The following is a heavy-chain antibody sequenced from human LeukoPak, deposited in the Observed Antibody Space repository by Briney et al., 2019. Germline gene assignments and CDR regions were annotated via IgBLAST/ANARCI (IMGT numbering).Heavy chain of an antibody. CDR1: GYTFIGYY. D-gene: IGHD2/OR15-2a*01. CDR2: INPNSGGT. J-gene: IGHJ5*02. V-gene: IGHV1-2*02. CDR3: ARLSFVVLSSTDNWFDP. Sequence: ASVKVSCKASGYTFIGYYIYWVRQAPGQGLEWMGWINPNSGGTNYAQKFQGRVTMTRDTSISTAYMELSRLRSDDTAVYYCARLSFVVLSSTDNWFDPWGQGTLVTVSS.